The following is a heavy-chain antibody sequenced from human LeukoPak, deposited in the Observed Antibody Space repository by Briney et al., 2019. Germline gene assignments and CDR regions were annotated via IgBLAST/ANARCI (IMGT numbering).Heavy chain of an antibody. CDR3: ARDAILYGMDV. J-gene: IGHJ6*02. V-gene: IGHV4-30-4*08. CDR2: IYYSGST. Sequence: SETLSLTCTVSGGSISSGGYYWSWIRQHPGKGLEWIGYIYYSGSTYYNPSLKSRVTISVDTSKNQFSLKLSSVTAADTAVYYCARDAILYGMDVWGQGTTVTVSS. CDR1: GGSISSGGYY. D-gene: IGHD2-8*01.